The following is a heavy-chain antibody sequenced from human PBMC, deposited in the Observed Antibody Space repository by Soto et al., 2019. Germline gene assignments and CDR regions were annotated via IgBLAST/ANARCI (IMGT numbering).Heavy chain of an antibody. D-gene: IGHD1-26*01. J-gene: IGHJ5*02. V-gene: IGHV3-48*02. CDR1: GFTFSSYS. CDR3: ARVSGEWEPPGWFDP. CDR2: ISSSSSTI. Sequence: EVQLVESGGGLVQPGGSLRLSCAASGFTFSSYSMNWVRQAPGKGLEWVSYISSSSSTIYYADSVKGRYTISRDNAKNSLYLQMNSLRDEDTAVYYCARVSGEWEPPGWFDPWGQGTLVTVSS.